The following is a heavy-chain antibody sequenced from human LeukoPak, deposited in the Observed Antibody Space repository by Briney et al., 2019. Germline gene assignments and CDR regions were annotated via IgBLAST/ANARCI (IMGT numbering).Heavy chain of an antibody. CDR3: ARSGLYDFWSGYRDNWFDP. J-gene: IGHJ5*02. V-gene: IGHV1-2*02. Sequence: EASVKVSCKASGYTFTGYYMHWVRQAPGQGLEWMGWINPNSGGTNYAQKFQGRVTMTRDTSISTAYMELSRLRSDDTAVYYCARSGLYDFWSGYRDNWFDPWGQGTLVTVSS. CDR1: GYTFTGYY. D-gene: IGHD3-3*01. CDR2: INPNSGGT.